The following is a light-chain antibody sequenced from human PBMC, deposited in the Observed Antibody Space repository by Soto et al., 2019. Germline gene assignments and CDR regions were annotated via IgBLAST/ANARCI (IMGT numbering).Light chain of an antibody. Sequence: DIQMTQSPSTLSASIGDRVTITCRASQNINNRLAWYQQKPGKAPNLLIYHASNLETGVPSRFSGSACGTEFTLTISTLQPDDFASYDCQRYNSYPWTFGQGTKVEIK. V-gene: IGKV1-5*01. CDR3: QRYNSYPWT. CDR2: HAS. J-gene: IGKJ1*01. CDR1: QNINNR.